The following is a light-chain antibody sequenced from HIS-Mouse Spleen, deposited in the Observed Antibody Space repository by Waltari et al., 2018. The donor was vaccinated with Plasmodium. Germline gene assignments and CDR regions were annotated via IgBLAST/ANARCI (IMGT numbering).Light chain of an antibody. CDR1: SSDVGSYNL. J-gene: IGLJ2*01. CDR2: EGS. Sequence: QSALTQPASVSGSPGQSITISCTGTSSDVGSYNLVSWYQQNPGKAPKLMIYEGSKRPLGVSNRFSGSKSGNTASLTIAGLQAEDEADYYCCSYAGSSTFVVFGGGTKLTVL. CDR3: CSYAGSSTFVV. V-gene: IGLV2-23*03.